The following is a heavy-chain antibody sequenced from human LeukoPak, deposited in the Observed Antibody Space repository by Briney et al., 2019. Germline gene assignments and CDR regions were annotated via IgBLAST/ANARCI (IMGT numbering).Heavy chain of an antibody. CDR1: GGSFSGYY. V-gene: IGHV4-34*01. D-gene: IGHD3-16*01. J-gene: IGHJ4*02. CDR3: ARHDPSRYYFDY. CDR2: INHSGST. Sequence: SETLSLTCAVYGGSFSGYYWSWIRQPPGKGLEWIGEINHSGSTNYNPSLKSRVTISVDTSKNQFSLKLSSVTAADTAVYYCARHDPSRYYFDYWGQGTLVTVSS.